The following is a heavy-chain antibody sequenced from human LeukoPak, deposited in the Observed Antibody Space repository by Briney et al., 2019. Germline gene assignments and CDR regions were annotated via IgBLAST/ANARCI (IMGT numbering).Heavy chain of an antibody. CDR2: ISAYNGNT. J-gene: IGHJ4*02. V-gene: IGHV1-18*01. CDR1: GYTFTSYG. Sequence: ASVKVSCKASGYTFTSYGISWVRQAPGQGLEWMGWISAYNGNTNYAQKLQGRVTMTRNTSISTAYMELSSLRSEDTAVYYCARGSYYYDSSGVDYWGQGTLVTVSS. CDR3: ARGSYYYDSSGVDY. D-gene: IGHD3-22*01.